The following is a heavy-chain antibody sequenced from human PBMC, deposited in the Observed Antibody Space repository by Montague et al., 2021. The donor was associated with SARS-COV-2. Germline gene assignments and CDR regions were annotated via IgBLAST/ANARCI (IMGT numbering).Heavy chain of an antibody. CDR3: ARDVRYYYDQ. J-gene: IGHJ4*02. V-gene: IGHV4-59*01. CDR1: GGSMSSYH. CDR2: VSYCGST. Sequence: SETLSLTCSVSGGSMSSYHWVWIRQPPGKGLEWIGYVSYCGSTNYNHSLKSRVTISLDTSKNRFSLRVTSVTAADTAVYYCARDVRYYYDQWGQGILVTVSS. D-gene: IGHD3-10*01.